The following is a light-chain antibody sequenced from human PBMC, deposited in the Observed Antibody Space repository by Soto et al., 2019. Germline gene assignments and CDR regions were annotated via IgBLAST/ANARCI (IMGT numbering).Light chain of an antibody. CDR3: SSYAVNNRLGV. Sequence: QSALTQPPSASGSLGQSVTISCTGTSSDVGGYNSVSWCQQHPGKAPKLLLYEVTERPSGVPDRFSGSKSGQTASLTVSGLQAEDEADYYCSSYAVNNRLGVFGGGTKLTVL. V-gene: IGLV2-8*01. CDR1: SSDVGGYNS. CDR2: EVT. J-gene: IGLJ2*01.